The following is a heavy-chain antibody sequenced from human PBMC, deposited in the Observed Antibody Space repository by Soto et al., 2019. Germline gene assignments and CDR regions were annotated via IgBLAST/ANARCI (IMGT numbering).Heavy chain of an antibody. J-gene: IGHJ4*02. CDR2: IYYSGST. D-gene: IGHD3-3*01. CDR1: GGSISSGGYY. Sequence: PSETLSLTCTVSGGSISSGGYYWSWIRQHPGKGLEWIGYIYYSGSTYYNPSLKSRVTISVDTSKNQFSLKLSSVTAADTAVYYCARVRRVTIFGHPVDFDYWGQGTLVTVSS. CDR3: ARVRRVTIFGHPVDFDY. V-gene: IGHV4-31*03.